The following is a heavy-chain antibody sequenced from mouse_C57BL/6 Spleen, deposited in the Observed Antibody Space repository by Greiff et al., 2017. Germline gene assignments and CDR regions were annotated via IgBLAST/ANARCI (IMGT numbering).Heavy chain of an antibody. CDR2: IDPSDSET. Sequence: VQLQQPGAELVRPGSSVKLSCKASGYTFTSYWMHWVKQRPIQGLEWIGNIDPSDSETHYNQKFKDKATLTVDKSSSTAYMQLSSLSSEDSAVYYCARVEYYAFAYWGQGTLVTVSA. CDR1: GYTFTSYW. J-gene: IGHJ3*01. V-gene: IGHV1-52*01. D-gene: IGHD1-1*01. CDR3: ARVEYYAFAY.